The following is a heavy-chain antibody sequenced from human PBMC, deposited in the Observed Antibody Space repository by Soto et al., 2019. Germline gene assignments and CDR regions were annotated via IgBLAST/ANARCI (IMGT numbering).Heavy chain of an antibody. CDR3: ARDQGATVLAFDI. CDR2: IIPILGIA. V-gene: IGHV1-69*08. Sequence: QVQLVQSGAEVKKPGSSVKVSCKAAGGTFSSYTISWVRHAPGQGLEWMGRIIPILGIANYAQKFQGRVTITADKSTSTAYMELSSLRSEDTAVYYCARDQGATVLAFDIWGQGTMVTDSS. J-gene: IGHJ3*02. CDR1: GGTFSSYT. D-gene: IGHD1-26*01.